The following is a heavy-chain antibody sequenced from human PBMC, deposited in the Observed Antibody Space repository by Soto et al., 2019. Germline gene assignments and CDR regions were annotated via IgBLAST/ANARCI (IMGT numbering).Heavy chain of an antibody. J-gene: IGHJ5*02. CDR1: GLSLSKGRLG. Sequence: SGPTLVNPTETLTLTCTVSGLSLSKGRLGVSWIRQPPGKALEWLAHIFSNDDKSYSTSLNSRLTISKDTSRSQVVLTMTNMERVDSATYYGAVIKDCSRTDGYLASFDPWGQGTLVTVSS. D-gene: IGHD2-2*01. CDR3: AVIKDCSRTDGYLASFDP. V-gene: IGHV2-26*01. CDR2: IFSNDDK.